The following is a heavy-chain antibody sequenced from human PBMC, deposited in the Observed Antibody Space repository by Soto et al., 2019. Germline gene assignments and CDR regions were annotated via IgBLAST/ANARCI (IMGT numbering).Heavy chain of an antibody. J-gene: IGHJ4*02. Sequence: QVQLQESGPGLVKPSGTLSLTCTVSGGSMSSSNWWNWVRQTPGKGLEWIGEAHQSGRTNYNPSLKSRVTISVDNSKYRFSLNLSSVTAADTALYYCARSEATVLDSWGQGTLVTVSS. CDR2: AHQSGRT. CDR3: ARSEATVLDS. CDR1: GGSMSSSNW. D-gene: IGHD4-17*01. V-gene: IGHV4-4*02.